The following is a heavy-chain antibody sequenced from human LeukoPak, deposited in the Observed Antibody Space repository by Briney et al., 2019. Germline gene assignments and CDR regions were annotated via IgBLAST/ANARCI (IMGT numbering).Heavy chain of an antibody. J-gene: IGHJ4*02. Sequence: GGSLRLSCADSGFSFSSYAMHWVRQAPGTGLEWVAVISPDGSRTYYADSVKGRFTISRDNSKNMLYLQMNSLRAEDTAVYYCARDKGVGGTVGAIDYWGQGTLVTVSS. CDR3: ARDKGVGGTVGAIDY. CDR2: ISPDGSRT. CDR1: GFSFSSYA. V-gene: IGHV3-30-3*01. D-gene: IGHD1-26*01.